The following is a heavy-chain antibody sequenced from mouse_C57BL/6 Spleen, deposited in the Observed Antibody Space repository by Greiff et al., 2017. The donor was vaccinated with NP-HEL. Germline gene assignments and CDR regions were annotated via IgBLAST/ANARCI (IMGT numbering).Heavy chain of an antibody. V-gene: IGHV1-19*01. CDR3: ALMTAVTPWFAC. CDR2: INPYNGGT. CDR1: GYTFTDYY. J-gene: IGHJ3*01. Sequence: EVQLQQSGPVLVKPGASVKMSCKASGYTFTDYYMNWVKQSHGKSLEWIGVINPYNGGTSYNQKFKGKATLTVDKSSSTAYMELNSLTSEDSAVYYGALMTAVTPWFACWGQGNLVTVSA. D-gene: IGHD2-13*01.